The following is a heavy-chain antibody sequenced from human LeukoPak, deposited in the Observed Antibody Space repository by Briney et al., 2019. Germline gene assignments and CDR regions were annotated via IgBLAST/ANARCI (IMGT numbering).Heavy chain of an antibody. CDR3: ARAVTYFYGSVTYDWFDP. V-gene: IGHV3-74*01. CDR1: GFTFSSYW. Sequence: PGGSLRLSCAASGFTFSSYWMHWVRQTPGEGLMWVSRIESDGSTIYADSVKDRFTISRDNGKNTVYLQMNSLRVDDTAMYYCARAVTYFYGSVTYDWFDPWGQGTLVTVSS. CDR2: IESDGST. J-gene: IGHJ5*02. D-gene: IGHD3-10*01.